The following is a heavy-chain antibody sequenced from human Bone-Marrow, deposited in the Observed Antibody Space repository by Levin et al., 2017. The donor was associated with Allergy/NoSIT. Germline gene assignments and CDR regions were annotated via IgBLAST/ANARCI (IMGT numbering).Heavy chain of an antibody. CDR3: ARDLGHGTEYSNSRFDS. Sequence: LSLTCAGSTFNFGDFVMNWVRQAPGKGLEWVSSISKRSAYIYYADSVRGRFTTSRDNAKKLLYLDMNNLRAEDTAMYYCARDLGHGTEYSNSRFDSWGQGTLVTFSS. V-gene: IGHV3-21*01. CDR1: TFNFGDFV. J-gene: IGHJ5*01. CDR2: ISKRSAYI. D-gene: IGHD6-13*01.